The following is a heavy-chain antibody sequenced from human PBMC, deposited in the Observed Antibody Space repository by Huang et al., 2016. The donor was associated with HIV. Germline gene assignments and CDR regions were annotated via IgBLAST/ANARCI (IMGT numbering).Heavy chain of an antibody. V-gene: IGHV4-59*01. D-gene: IGHD6-13*01. CDR3: ARGGPYSRDYYYYGMDV. CDR2: IHYSGST. CDR1: GGSISSYY. Sequence: QVQLQESGPGLVKPSETLSLTCTVSGGSISSYYWSWSRQPPGKGMEWIGYIHYSGSTHSPPALKCRVTTSVDTSKNQFFLKLVSVTAADTAVYYCARGGPYSRDYYYYGMDVWGQGTTVTVSS. J-gene: IGHJ6*02.